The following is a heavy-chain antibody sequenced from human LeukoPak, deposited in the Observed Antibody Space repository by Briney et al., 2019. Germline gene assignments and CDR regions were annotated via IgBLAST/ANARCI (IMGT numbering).Heavy chain of an antibody. CDR1: GYTFTSYA. Sequence: GASVKVSCKASGYTFTSYAMHWVRQAPGQRLEWMGWINAGNGNTKYSQEFQGRVTITRDTSASTAYMELSSLRSEDTAVYYCARGGFSSSWYDALDYWGQGTLVTVSS. CDR3: ARGGFSSSWYDALDY. V-gene: IGHV1-3*03. J-gene: IGHJ4*02. CDR2: INAGNGNT. D-gene: IGHD6-13*01.